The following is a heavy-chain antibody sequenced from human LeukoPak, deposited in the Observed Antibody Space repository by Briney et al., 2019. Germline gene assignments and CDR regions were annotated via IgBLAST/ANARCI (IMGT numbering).Heavy chain of an antibody. CDR1: GYTFTGYY. CDR2: FNPNSGGT. V-gene: IGHV1-2*02. D-gene: IGHD3-16*02. Sequence: GASVKVSCKASGYTFTGYYMHWVRQAPGPGPEWMGWFNPNSGGTNYAQKFQGRVTMTRDTSISTAYMELSRLRSDDTAVYYCAQGDMITFGGVIVSLHFDYWGQGTLVTVSS. CDR3: AQGDMITFGGVIVSLHFDY. J-gene: IGHJ4*02.